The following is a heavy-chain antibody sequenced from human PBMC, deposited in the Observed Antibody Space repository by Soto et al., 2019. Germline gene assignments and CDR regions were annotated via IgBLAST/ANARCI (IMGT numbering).Heavy chain of an antibody. J-gene: IGHJ5*02. CDR1: GGSISSSSYY. V-gene: IGHV4-39*01. Sequence: SETLSLTCTVSGGSISSSSYYWGWIRQPPGKGLEWIGSIYYSGSTYYNPSLKSRVTISVDTSKNQFSLKLSSVTAADTAVYYCARVGPWVPYYYDSSPYTFENWFDPWGQGTLVTVSS. CDR3: ARVGPWVPYYYDSSPYTFENWFDP. D-gene: IGHD3-22*01. CDR2: IYYSGST.